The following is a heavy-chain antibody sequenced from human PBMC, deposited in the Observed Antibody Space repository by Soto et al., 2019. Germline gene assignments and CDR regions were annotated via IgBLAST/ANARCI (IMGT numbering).Heavy chain of an antibody. CDR1: GYTFTSYD. CDR3: ARGPYSSGWYGNNDDY. V-gene: IGHV1-8*01. D-gene: IGHD6-19*01. J-gene: IGHJ4*02. Sequence: GASVKVSCRASGYTFTSYDINWVRQATGQGPEWMGCINPNSANTGYAQKFQGRLTMTRNTSISTAYMDLSSLRSEDTAVYYCARGPYSSGWYGNNDDYSGQGTLVTVSS. CDR2: INPNSANT.